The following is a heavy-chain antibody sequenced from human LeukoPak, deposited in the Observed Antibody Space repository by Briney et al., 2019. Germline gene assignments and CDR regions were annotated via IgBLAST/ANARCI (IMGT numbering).Heavy chain of an antibody. J-gene: IGHJ4*02. D-gene: IGHD4-23*01. V-gene: IGHV3-7*01. CDR2: IKQDGSEK. CDR3: ARESYGGNWLDY. CDR1: GLTFSSYW. Sequence: GGSLRLSCAASGLTFSSYWMSWVRQAPGKGLEWVANIKQDGSEKYYVDSAKGRFTISRDNAKNSLYLQMNSLRAEDTAVYYCARESYGGNWLDYWGQGTLVTVSS.